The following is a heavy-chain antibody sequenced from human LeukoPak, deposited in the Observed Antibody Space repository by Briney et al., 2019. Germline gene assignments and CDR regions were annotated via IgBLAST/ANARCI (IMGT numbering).Heavy chain of an antibody. J-gene: IGHJ3*01. V-gene: IGHV3-7*01. CDR2: IKPDGSEK. D-gene: IGHD1-1*01. CDR1: GFTFSNYW. CDR3: ARDPTTSQGSDAFDV. Sequence: GGSLRLSCAASGFTFSNYWMGWVRQAPGKGLEWVANIKPDGSEKYYVDSVKGRFTISRDNAKNSLNLQMGSLRAEDTAVYYCARDPTTSQGSDAFDVWGQGTRVTVSS.